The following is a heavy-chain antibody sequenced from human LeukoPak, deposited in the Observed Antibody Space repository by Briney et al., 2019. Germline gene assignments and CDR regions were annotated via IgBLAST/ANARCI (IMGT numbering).Heavy chain of an antibody. J-gene: IGHJ6*02. Sequence: SETLSLTCPVSGGSISSSRYHWGWIRQPPGKGLEWIGSIYYSGSTYYNPSLKSRVTISVDTSKNQFSLKLSSVTAADTAVYYCARDKIVVVVAATPRQAERYYYYGMDVWGQGTTVTVSS. CDR2: IYYSGST. V-gene: IGHV4-39*02. CDR1: GGSISSSRYH. D-gene: IGHD2-15*01. CDR3: ARDKIVVVVAATPRQAERYYYYGMDV.